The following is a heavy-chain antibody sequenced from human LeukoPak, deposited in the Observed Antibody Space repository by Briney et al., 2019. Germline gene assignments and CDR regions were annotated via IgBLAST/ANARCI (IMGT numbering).Heavy chain of an antibody. D-gene: IGHD2-2*01. Sequence: SETLSLTCAVYGGSFSGYYWSWIRQPPGKGLEWIGEINHSGSTNYNPPLKSRVTISVDTSKNQFSLKLSSVTAADTAVYYCARRSSSTIYCSSTSCYLPSKNWFDPWGQGTLVTVSS. CDR2: INHSGST. J-gene: IGHJ5*02. CDR3: ARRSSSTIYCSSTSCYLPSKNWFDP. V-gene: IGHV4-34*01. CDR1: GGSFSGYY.